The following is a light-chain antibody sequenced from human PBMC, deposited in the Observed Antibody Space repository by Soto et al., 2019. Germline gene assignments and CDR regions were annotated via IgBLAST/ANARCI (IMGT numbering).Light chain of an antibody. CDR3: QQYNNWPLT. V-gene: IGKV3-15*01. J-gene: IGKJ4*01. Sequence: VMTQSPATLSVSPGETATLSCRASQSVRNNLAWYQQKPGQAPRLLMYGASTRATGFTARFSGSGSGTEFTLTVSSLQSEDFAIYYCQQYNNWPLTFGGGTKVEIK. CDR2: GAS. CDR1: QSVRNN.